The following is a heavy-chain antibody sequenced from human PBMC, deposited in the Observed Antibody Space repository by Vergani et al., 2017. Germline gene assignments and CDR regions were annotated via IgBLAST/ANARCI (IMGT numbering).Heavy chain of an antibody. CDR3: ARGSRAEGGSGPDK. Sequence: QVQLQESGPGLVKPSETLSLSCIISGGSISTFYWSWIRQPPGKGLEWIGYVFHSGSTNYSPSLKSRVTISLDTSKSQFSLRLTSVTAADTAVYYCARGSRAEGGSGPDKWGQGTLVTVSS. CDR1: GGSISTFY. V-gene: IGHV4-59*08. J-gene: IGHJ4*02. D-gene: IGHD6-13*01. CDR2: VFHSGST.